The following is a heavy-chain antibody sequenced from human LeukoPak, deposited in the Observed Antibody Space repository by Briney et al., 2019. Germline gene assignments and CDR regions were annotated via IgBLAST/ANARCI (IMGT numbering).Heavy chain of an antibody. CDR3: AKRDYSNYDLDY. CDR1: GFTFSTYA. CDR2: ISGSGGST. Sequence: GGSLRLSCAASGFTFSTYAMSWVRQAPGKGLEWVSAISGSGGSTYYADSVKGRFTISRDNSKNTLYLQMNSLRAEDTAVYYCAKRDYSNYDLDYWGQGTLVTVSS. D-gene: IGHD4-11*01. J-gene: IGHJ4*02. V-gene: IGHV3-23*01.